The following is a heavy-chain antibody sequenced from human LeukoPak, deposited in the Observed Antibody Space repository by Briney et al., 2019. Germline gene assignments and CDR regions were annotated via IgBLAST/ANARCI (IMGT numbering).Heavy chain of an antibody. CDR1: GGSFSGYY. D-gene: IGHD3-10*01. CDR3: ARGRAVRGVIQNRLFDY. Sequence: PSETLSLTCAVYGGSFSGYYWSWIRQPPGKGLEWIGEINHSGSTNYNPFLKSRVTISVDTSKNQFSLKLSSVTAADTAVYYCARGRAVRGVIQNRLFDYWGQGTLVTVSS. J-gene: IGHJ4*02. CDR2: INHSGST. V-gene: IGHV4-34*01.